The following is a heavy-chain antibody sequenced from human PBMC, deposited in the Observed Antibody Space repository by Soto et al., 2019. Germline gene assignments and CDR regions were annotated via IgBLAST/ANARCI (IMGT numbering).Heavy chain of an antibody. CDR2: IDYDGTTT. V-gene: IGHV3-74*01. Sequence: AGGSLRLSCSASGVAFDSYWMHWVRQVPGERPVWVSRIDYDGTTTTYADSVKGRFTISRDNAENTLCLQMNSLRVEDTAVYYCTRGPRPSSAGTGAYWGQGTLATVS. CDR1: GVAFDSYW. CDR3: TRGPRPSSAGTGAY. D-gene: IGHD6-13*01. J-gene: IGHJ4*02.